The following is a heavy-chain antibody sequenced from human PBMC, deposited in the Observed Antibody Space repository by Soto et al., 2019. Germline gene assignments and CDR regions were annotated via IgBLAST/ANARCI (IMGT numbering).Heavy chain of an antibody. J-gene: IGHJ5*02. CDR3: ARDVFTMVRGVITRWFDP. CDR1: GGSVSSGIYY. V-gene: IGHV4-61*01. CDR2: IYYSGST. D-gene: IGHD3-10*01. Sequence: SETLSLTCTVSGGSVSSGIYYWSWIRQPPGKGLEWIGYIYYSGSTNYNPSLKSRVTISVDTSKNQFSLKLSPVTAADTAVYYCARDVFTMVRGVITRWFDPWGQGTLVTVSS.